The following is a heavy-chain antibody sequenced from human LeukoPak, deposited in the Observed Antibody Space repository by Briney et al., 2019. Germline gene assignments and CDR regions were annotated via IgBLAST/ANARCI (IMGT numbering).Heavy chain of an antibody. V-gene: IGHV3-30*02. CDR1: GFIFTTYG. CDR3: ARVGIAAAANWFDP. D-gene: IGHD6-13*01. CDR2: IRFDGSKE. Sequence: AGSLRLSCVASGFIFTTYGMHWVRQAPGRGLEWVAFIRFDGSKEDYGDSVKGRFTISRDNSKNTLYLQMNSLRLEDTAVYYCARVGIAAAANWFDPWGQGTLVTV. J-gene: IGHJ5*02.